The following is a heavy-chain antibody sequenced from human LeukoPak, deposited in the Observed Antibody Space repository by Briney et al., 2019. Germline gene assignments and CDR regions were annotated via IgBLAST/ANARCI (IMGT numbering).Heavy chain of an antibody. V-gene: IGHV4-39*01. D-gene: IGHD2-2*01. CDR1: GGSISSSSNY. Sequence: PSETLSLTCTVSGGSISSSSNYWGWIRQPPGKGLEWIGSIYYSGSTYYNPSLKSRVTISVDTSKNQFSLKLSSVTAADTAVYYCARRGYCSSTSCWGFDPWGQGTLVTVSS. CDR2: IYYSGST. CDR3: ARRGYCSSTSCWGFDP. J-gene: IGHJ5*02.